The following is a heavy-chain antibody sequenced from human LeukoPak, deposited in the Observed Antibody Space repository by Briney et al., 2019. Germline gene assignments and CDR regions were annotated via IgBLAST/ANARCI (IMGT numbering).Heavy chain of an antibody. CDR1: GFTFSSYG. J-gene: IGHJ6*02. V-gene: IGHV3-30*18. CDR2: ISYDGSNK. CDR3: ANGKIAAAGTAPGGYGMDV. Sequence: QTGGSLRLSCAASGFTFSSYGMHWVRQAPGKGLEWVAVISYDGSNKYYADSVKGRFTISRDNSKNTLYLQMNSLRAEDTAVYYCANGKIAAAGTAPGGYGMDVWGQGTTVTVSS. D-gene: IGHD6-13*01.